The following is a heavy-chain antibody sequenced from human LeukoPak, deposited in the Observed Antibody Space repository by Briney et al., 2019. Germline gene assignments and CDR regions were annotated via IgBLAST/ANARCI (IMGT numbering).Heavy chain of an antibody. CDR2: ISAYNGNT. CDR3: ARDRYCSSTSCQSYMDV. CDR1: GYTFTSYG. Sequence: ASVKVSCKASGYTFTSYGISWVRQAPGQGLEWMGWISAYNGNTNYAQKLQGRVTMTTDTSTSTAYMELRSLRSDATAVCYCARDRYCSSTSCQSYMDVWGKGTTVTVSS. V-gene: IGHV1-18*01. J-gene: IGHJ6*03. D-gene: IGHD2-2*01.